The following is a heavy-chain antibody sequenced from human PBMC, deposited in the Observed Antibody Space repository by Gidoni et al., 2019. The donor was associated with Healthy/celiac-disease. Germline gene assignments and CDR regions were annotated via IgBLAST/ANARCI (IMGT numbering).Heavy chain of an antibody. CDR1: GFTFSNAW. Sequence: EVQLVESVGGLVKPGGSLRLSCAASGFTFSNAWMSWVRQAPGKGLEWVGSIKRKTDGGTTDYAAPVKGRFTISREDSKNTLYLQMNSLKTEDTAVYYCTTNHVSGSWGQGTLVTVSS. V-gene: IGHV3-15*01. J-gene: IGHJ5*02. CDR3: TTNHVSGS. CDR2: IKRKTDGGTT.